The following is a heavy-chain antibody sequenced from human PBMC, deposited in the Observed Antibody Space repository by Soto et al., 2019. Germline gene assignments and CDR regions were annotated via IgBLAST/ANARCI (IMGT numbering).Heavy chain of an antibody. CDR3: ARLRGYSYGYYYYGMDV. D-gene: IGHD5-18*01. V-gene: IGHV4-34*01. J-gene: IGHJ6*02. CDR2: INHSGST. Sequence: SETLSLTCAVYGGSFSGYYWSWIRQPPGKGLEWIGEINHSGSTNYNPSLKSRVTISVDTSKNQFSLKLSSVTAAGTAVYYCARLRGYSYGYYYYGMDVWGQGTTVTVSS. CDR1: GGSFSGYY.